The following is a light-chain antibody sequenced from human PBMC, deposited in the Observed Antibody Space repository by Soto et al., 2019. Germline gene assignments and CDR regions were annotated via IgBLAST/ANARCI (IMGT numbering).Light chain of an antibody. CDR2: AAS. CDR3: QQANSFPLT. Sequence: DIQMTQSPSSVSASVGDRVTITCRASQGISSWLAWSQQKPGKAPKILIYAASSLQSGVPSRFSGSGSGTDFTLTISSLQPEDFATYYCQQANSFPLTFGVGTKVEIK. CDR1: QGISSW. J-gene: IGKJ4*01. V-gene: IGKV1-12*01.